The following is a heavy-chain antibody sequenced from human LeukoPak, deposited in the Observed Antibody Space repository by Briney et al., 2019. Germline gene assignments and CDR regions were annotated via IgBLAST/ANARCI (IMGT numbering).Heavy chain of an antibody. J-gene: IGHJ4*02. CDR3: ARDQRIPAAIRHFDY. CDR2: ISGSGGST. Sequence: GGSLRLSCAASGFTFSSYAMSWVRRAPGKGLEWVSAISGSGGSTYYADSVKGRFTISRDNSKNTLYLQMNSLRAEDTAVYYCARDQRIPAAIRHFDYWGQGTLVTVSS. V-gene: IGHV3-23*01. CDR1: GFTFSSYA. D-gene: IGHD2-2*02.